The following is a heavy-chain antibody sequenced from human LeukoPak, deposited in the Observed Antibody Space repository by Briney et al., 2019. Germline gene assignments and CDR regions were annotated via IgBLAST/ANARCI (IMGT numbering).Heavy chain of an antibody. CDR2: IYHSGST. J-gene: IGHJ5*02. V-gene: IGHV4-38-2*02. CDR1: GYSISSGYY. D-gene: IGHD6-13*01. CDR3: ARDIAAAGTAAFDP. Sequence: SETLSLTCTVSGYSISSGYYLGWIRQPPGEGLEWIGGIYHSGSTYYNPSLKSRVTISVDTSKNQFSLKLSSVTAADTAVYYCARDIAAAGTAAFDPWGQGTLVTVSS.